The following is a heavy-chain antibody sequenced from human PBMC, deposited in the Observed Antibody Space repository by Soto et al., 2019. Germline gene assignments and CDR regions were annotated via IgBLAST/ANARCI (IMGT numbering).Heavy chain of an antibody. J-gene: IGHJ4*02. V-gene: IGHV3-23*01. CDR2: ISGSGGST. CDR1: GFTFSSYA. D-gene: IGHD2-2*02. CDR3: AKIPGSPPRWDY. Sequence: EVQLLESGGGLVQPGGSLRLSCAASGFTFSSYAMSWVRQAPGKGLEWVSAISGSGGSTYYADSVKGRFTISRDNSKKTLYLQMNSLRAEDTAVYYCAKIPGSPPRWDYWGQGTLVTVSS.